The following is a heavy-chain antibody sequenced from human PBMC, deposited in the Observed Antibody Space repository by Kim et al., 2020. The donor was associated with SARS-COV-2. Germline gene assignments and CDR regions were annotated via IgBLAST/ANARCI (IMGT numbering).Heavy chain of an antibody. J-gene: IGHJ6*02. CDR3: ARDRRPYGMDV. CDR2: T. Sequence: TYYNPSLKRRVTISVDTSKNQFSLKLSSVTAADTAVYYCARDRRPYGMDVWGQGTTVTVSS. V-gene: IGHV4-30-2*05.